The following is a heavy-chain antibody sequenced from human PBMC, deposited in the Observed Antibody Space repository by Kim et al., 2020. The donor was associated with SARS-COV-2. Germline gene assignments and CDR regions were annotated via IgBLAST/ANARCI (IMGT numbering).Heavy chain of an antibody. CDR1: GFTFTNYW. Sequence: GGSLRLSCAASGFTFTNYWMHWVRQVPGKGLVWFSRINNDGSGTSYADAVKGRFTISRDNAKNTLYLQMNSLRADDTAVYYCGSVFEYWGQGILVTVSS. J-gene: IGHJ4*02. V-gene: IGHV3-74*01. CDR2: INNDGSGT. CDR3: GSVFEY.